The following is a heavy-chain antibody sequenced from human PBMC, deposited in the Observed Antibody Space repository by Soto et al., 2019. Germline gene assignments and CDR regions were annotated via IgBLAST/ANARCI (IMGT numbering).Heavy chain of an antibody. CDR2: IYYSRNT. V-gene: IGHV4-31*03. Sequence: QVQLQESGPGLVKPSQTLSLTCTVSGGSISSGGYHWSWVRQHPGKGLEWIGYIYYSRNTYYNPSLKPRVTISVDTSMNQFSLKLRSVTAADTAVYYCARAPTPWGPRTLVTVSS. CDR3: ARAPTP. CDR1: GGSISSGGYH. J-gene: IGHJ5*02.